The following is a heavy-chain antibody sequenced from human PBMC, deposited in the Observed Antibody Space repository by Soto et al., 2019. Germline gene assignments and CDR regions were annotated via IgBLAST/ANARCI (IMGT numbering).Heavy chain of an antibody. CDR2: IYYSGST. Sequence: PSETLSLTCTVSGGSISSGGYYWSWIRQHPGKGLEWIGYIYYSGSTYYNPSLKRRVTISVDTAKNQCSLKLSSVTAADTAVYYCARENGICFGDTVDGYAYYGMDVWGQGTTVTVSS. D-gene: IGHD3-10*01. CDR3: ARENGICFGDTVDGYAYYGMDV. J-gene: IGHJ6*02. CDR1: GGSISSGGYY. V-gene: IGHV4-31*03.